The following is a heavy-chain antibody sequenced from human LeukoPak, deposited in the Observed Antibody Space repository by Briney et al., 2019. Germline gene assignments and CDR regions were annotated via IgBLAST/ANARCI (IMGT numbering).Heavy chain of an antibody. V-gene: IGHV4-59*01. Sequence: PSETLSLTCTVPGGSISSYYWSWIRQPPGSGLEWMGYIYYSGSTNYNRSLKSRDTISVDTSTSQFSLKLTSVTAADTAVYYCARGSTGPFDYWGQGTLVTVSS. CDR3: ARGSTGPFDY. CDR1: GGSISSYY. D-gene: IGHD2-2*01. J-gene: IGHJ4*02. CDR2: IYYSGST.